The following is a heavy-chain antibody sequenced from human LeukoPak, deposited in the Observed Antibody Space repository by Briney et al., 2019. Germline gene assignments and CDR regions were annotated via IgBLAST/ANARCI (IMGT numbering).Heavy chain of an antibody. CDR2: INSDGSST. CDR3: ARDGTFYYGSGSYYNPNWFDP. D-gene: IGHD3-10*01. Sequence: PGGSLRLSCAASGFTFSSYWMHWVRQAPGKGLVWVSRINSDGSSTSYADSVKGRFTISRDNAKNTLYLQMNSLRAEDTAVYYCARDGTFYYGSGSYYNPNWFDPWGQGTLVTVSS. J-gene: IGHJ5*02. CDR1: GFTFSSYW. V-gene: IGHV3-74*01.